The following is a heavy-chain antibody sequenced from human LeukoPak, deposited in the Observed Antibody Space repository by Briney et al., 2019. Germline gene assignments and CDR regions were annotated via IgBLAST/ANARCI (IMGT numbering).Heavy chain of an antibody. V-gene: IGHV1-69*06. CDR2: IIPIFGTA. CDR3: ARLNSSGWYL. CDR1: GGTFSSYA. Sequence: SVKVSCKASGGTFSSYAISWVRQAPGQGLEWMGGIIPIFGTANYAQKFQGRVTITADKSTSTAYVELSSLRSEDTAVYYCARLNSSGWYLWGQGTLVTVSS. D-gene: IGHD6-19*01. J-gene: IGHJ4*02.